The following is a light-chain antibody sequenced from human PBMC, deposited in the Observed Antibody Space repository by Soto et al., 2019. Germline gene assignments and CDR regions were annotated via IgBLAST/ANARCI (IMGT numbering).Light chain of an antibody. CDR3: SSFTSDSTLV. CDR1: SSDVGNYNR. J-gene: IGLJ3*02. Sequence: QSALTQPPSVSGSPGQSVTISCTGTSSDVGNYNRVSWYQQPPGTAPKLIIYEVSNRPSGVPDRFSGSKSGNTASLTISGLQAEDEADYYCSSFTSDSTLVFGGGTKLTVL. CDR2: EVS. V-gene: IGLV2-18*02.